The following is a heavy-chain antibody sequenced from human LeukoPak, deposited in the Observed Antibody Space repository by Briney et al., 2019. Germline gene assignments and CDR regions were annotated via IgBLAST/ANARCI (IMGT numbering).Heavy chain of an antibody. J-gene: IGHJ4*02. Sequence: SETLSLTCTVSGGSISSYYWSWIRRPPGKGLEWIGEINHSGSTNYNPSLKSRVTISVDTSKNQFSLKLSSVTAADTAVYYCARRAGDYDFWSGYWYYFDYWGQGTLVTVSS. CDR1: GGSISSYY. CDR3: ARRAGDYDFWSGYWYYFDY. CDR2: INHSGST. V-gene: IGHV4-34*01. D-gene: IGHD3-3*01.